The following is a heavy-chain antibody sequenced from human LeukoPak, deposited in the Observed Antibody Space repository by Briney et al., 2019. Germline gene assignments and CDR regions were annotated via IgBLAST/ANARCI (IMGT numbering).Heavy chain of an antibody. CDR2: IGGTTRDT. D-gene: IGHD3-16*02. Sequence: GGSLRLSCAASGFTFSTFSMNWVRQAPGKGLEWLSYIGGTTRDTYYADSVKGRFTISRDNAMNSVYLQMNSLRAEDTAVYYCARDYRYAFGYWGQGALVTVSS. CDR1: GFTFSTFS. V-gene: IGHV3-48*01. CDR3: ARDYRYAFGY. J-gene: IGHJ4*02.